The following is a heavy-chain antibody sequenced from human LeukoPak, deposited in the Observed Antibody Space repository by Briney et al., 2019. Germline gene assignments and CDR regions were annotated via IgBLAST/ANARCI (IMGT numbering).Heavy chain of an antibody. J-gene: IGHJ5*02. Sequence: KPSETLSLTCTVSGGSISSSSYYWGWIRQPPGKGLEWIGSIYYSGSTYYNPSLKSRVTISVDTSKNQFSLKLSSVTAADTAVYYCARHRRYFDNHNWFDPWGQGTLVTVSS. CDR1: GGSISSSSYY. CDR2: IYYSGST. V-gene: IGHV4-39*01. D-gene: IGHD3-9*01. CDR3: ARHRRYFDNHNWFDP.